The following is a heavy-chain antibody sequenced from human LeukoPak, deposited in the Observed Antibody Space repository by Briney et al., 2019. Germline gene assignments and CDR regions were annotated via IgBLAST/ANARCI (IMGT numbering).Heavy chain of an antibody. CDR3: ARGSSDYSNY. J-gene: IGHJ4*02. CDR1: GYTFTSYY. Sequence: ASVKVSCKASGYTFTSYYMHWVRQAPGQGLEWMGIINPSGGSTSYAQKFQGRVTMTRDTSISTAYMELSRLRSDDTAVYCCARGSSDYSNYWGQGTLVTVSS. CDR2: INPSGGST. V-gene: IGHV1-46*01. D-gene: IGHD4-11*01.